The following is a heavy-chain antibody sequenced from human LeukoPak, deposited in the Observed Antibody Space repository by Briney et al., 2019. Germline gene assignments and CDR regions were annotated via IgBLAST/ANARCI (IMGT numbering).Heavy chain of an antibody. D-gene: IGHD3-10*01. CDR1: GFSISSPYY. J-gene: IGHJ4*02. V-gene: IGHV4-38-2*01. CDR2: VHHSGYT. Sequence: SETLSLTCAVSGFSISSPYYWGWIRPPPGKGPEWIGSVHHSGYTHYNPSLKSRVTTSIDTSNNQFSLKLKLNSVTAADTAVYYCARGGSGNYWDFDYWGQGTLVTVSS. CDR3: ARGGSGNYWDFDY.